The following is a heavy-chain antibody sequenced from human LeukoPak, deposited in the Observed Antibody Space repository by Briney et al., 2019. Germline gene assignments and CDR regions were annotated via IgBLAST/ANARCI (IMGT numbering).Heavy chain of an antibody. CDR2: ISSSGNTI. V-gene: IGHV3-48*04. CDR3: ARGPSIAARYDAFDI. Sequence: GGSLRLSCAASGFTFSSFGMHWVRQAPGKGLEWVSYISSSGNTISYADSVKGRFTISRDNAKNSLYLQVISLRAEDTAVYYCARGPSIAARYDAFDIWGQGTMVTVSS. CDR1: GFTFSSFG. J-gene: IGHJ3*02. D-gene: IGHD6-6*01.